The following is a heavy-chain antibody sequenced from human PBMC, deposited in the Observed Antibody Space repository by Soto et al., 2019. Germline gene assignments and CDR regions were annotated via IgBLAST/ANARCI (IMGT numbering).Heavy chain of an antibody. CDR2: FNAGNGNT. CDR3: VRGPGGPDGPGDY. CDR1: GYTFTSYA. Sequence: QVQLVQSGPDVKKPGASVKVSCKASGYTFTSYAMHWVRQAPGQRLEWMGWFNAGNGNTKYSQKFQGRVTITRDTAASTAYMELSSMRSEDTTVYYCVRGPGGPDGPGDYWGQGTLVTVSS. V-gene: IGHV1-3*01. D-gene: IGHD2-15*01. J-gene: IGHJ4*02.